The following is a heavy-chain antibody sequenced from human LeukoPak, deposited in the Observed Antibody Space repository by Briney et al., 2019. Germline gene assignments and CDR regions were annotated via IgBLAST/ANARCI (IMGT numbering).Heavy chain of an antibody. Sequence: GGPLRLSCAASGFTFSSYEMNWVRQAPGKGLEWFSYIISSGSTIYYADSVKGRFTISRDNAKNSLYLQMNSLRAEDTAVYYCARVRRYCSGGSCYFPYWGQGTVVTVSS. CDR3: ARVRRYCSGGSCYFPY. J-gene: IGHJ4*02. CDR1: GFTFSSYE. V-gene: IGHV3-48*03. CDR2: IISSGSTI. D-gene: IGHD2-15*01.